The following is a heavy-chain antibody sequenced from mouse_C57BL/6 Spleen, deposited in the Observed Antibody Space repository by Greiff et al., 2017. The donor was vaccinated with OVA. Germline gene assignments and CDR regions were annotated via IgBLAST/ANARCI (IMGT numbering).Heavy chain of an antibody. CDR3: ARWGTTVVASYYFDY. V-gene: IGHV1-18*01. J-gene: IGHJ2*01. CDR1: GYTFTDYN. CDR2: INPNNGGT. Sequence: EVQLQQSGPELVKPGASVKIPCKASGYTFTDYNMDWVKQSHGKSLEWIGDINPNNGGTIYNQKFKGKATLTVDKSSSTAYMELRSLTSEDTAVYYCARWGTTVVASYYFDYWGQGTTLTVSS. D-gene: IGHD1-1*01.